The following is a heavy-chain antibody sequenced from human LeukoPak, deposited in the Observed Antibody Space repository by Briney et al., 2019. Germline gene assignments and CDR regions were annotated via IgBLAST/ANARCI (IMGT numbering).Heavy chain of an antibody. V-gene: IGHV3-9*01. CDR2: ISWNGGTI. D-gene: IGHD1-1*01. J-gene: IGHJ4*02. CDR3: AKDIRWRTNWNDWGFDY. CDR1: GFSFSDYF. Sequence: PGGSLRLSCAASGFSFSDYFMHWVRQPPGKGLEWVSGISWNGGTIGYADSVKGRFTISTDNAKNSLYLQMNSLRAEDTALYYCAKDIRWRTNWNDWGFDYWGQGTLVTVSS.